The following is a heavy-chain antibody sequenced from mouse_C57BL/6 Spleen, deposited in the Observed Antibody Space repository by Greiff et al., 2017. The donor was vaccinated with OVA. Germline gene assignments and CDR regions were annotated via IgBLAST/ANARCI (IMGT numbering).Heavy chain of an antibody. CDR1: GYTFTDYY. Sequence: EVQLLQSGPELVKPGASVKISCKASGYTFTDYYMNWVKQSHGKSLEWIGDINPNNGGTSYNQKFKGKATLTVDKSSSTAYMELRSLTSEDSAVYYCARRGGYYAMDYWGQGTSVTVSS. CDR2: INPNNGGT. J-gene: IGHJ4*01. V-gene: IGHV1-26*01. CDR3: ARRGGYYAMDY.